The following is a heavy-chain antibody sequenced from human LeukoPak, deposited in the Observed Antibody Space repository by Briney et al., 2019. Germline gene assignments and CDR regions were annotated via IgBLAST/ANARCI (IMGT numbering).Heavy chain of an antibody. D-gene: IGHD6-19*01. CDR1: GGSISSYY. CDR3: ARGMNSGWSYWFDP. J-gene: IGHJ5*02. CDR2: IYYSGST. Sequence: PSETLSLTCTVSGGSISSYYWSWIRQPPGKGLEWIGYIYYSGSTNYNPSLKSRVTISVDTSKNQFSLKPSSVTAADTAVYYCARGMNSGWSYWFDPWGQGTLVTVSS. V-gene: IGHV4-59*01.